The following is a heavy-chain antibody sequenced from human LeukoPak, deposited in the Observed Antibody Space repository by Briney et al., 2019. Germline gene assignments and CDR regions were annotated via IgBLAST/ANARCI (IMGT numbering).Heavy chain of an antibody. Sequence: SETLSLTCTVSGGSLNTSPYYWGWVRQPPEKGLEWLGSISYSGTAYYNPSLRSRVTVSRDTSKNQFSLNLNSVTAADTAVYYCVRVRTGSISDHWGQGILVIVSS. CDR1: GGSLNTSPYY. CDR2: ISYSGTA. CDR3: VRVRTGSISDH. D-gene: IGHD2-8*02. J-gene: IGHJ4*02. V-gene: IGHV4-39*07.